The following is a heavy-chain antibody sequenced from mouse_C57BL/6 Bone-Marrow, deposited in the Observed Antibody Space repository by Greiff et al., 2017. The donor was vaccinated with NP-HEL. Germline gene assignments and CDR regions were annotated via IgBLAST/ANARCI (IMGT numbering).Heavy chain of an antibody. CDR1: GYTFTSYW. CDR2: IDPSDSYT. V-gene: IGHV1-50*01. Sequence: VQLQQPGAELVKPGASVKLSCKASGYTFTSYWMQWVNQRPGQGLEWIGEIDPSDSYTNYNQKFQGKATLTVDTSSSTAYMQLSSLTSEDSAVYYCARRDVDYWGQGTTLTVSS. J-gene: IGHJ2*01. CDR3: ARRDVDY.